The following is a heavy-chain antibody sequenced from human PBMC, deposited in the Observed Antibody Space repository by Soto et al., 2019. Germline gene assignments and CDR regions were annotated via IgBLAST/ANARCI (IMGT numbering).Heavy chain of an antibody. CDR1: GGTFSTFG. CDR3: ARSAPMDAGDKYYYDF. D-gene: IGHD3-16*01. CDR2: IIPFFGTA. V-gene: IGHV1-69*13. Sequence: SVKVSCKASGGTFSTFGISWVRQAPGQGLEWMGGIIPFFGTAKYSQKFEDRISITADESANTVYMDLRSLTSEDTAIYYCARSAPMDAGDKYYYDFWGQGALVTVSS. J-gene: IGHJ4*02.